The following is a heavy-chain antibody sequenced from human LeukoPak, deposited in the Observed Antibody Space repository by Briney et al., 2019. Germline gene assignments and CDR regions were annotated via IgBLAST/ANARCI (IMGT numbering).Heavy chain of an antibody. J-gene: IGHJ4*02. CDR2: IYYSGST. CDR3: ASRYCSSTSCYLDY. V-gene: IGHV4-59*08. D-gene: IGHD2-2*01. Sequence: PSETLSLTCTVSGGYISSYYWSWIRQPPGKGLEWIGYIYYSGSTNYNPSLKSRVTISVDTSKNQFSLKLSSVTAADTAVYYCASRYCSSTSCYLDYWGQGTLVTVSS. CDR1: GGYISSYY.